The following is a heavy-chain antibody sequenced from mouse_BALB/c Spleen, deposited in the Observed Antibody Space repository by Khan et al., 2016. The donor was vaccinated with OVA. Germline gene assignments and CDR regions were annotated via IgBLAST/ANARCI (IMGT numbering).Heavy chain of an antibody. D-gene: IGHD1-2*01. CDR3: ARTARIKY. J-gene: IGHJ2*01. V-gene: IGHV3-2*02. CDR1: GYSITSGYG. CDR2: ISYSGST. Sequence: EVELVESGPGLVKPSQSLSLTCTVTGYSITSGYGWNWIRQFPGNKLEWVGYISYSGSTNYNPSLKSRISITRDTSKNQFFLQLNSVTTEDTATYDCARTARIKYWGQGTTLTVSS.